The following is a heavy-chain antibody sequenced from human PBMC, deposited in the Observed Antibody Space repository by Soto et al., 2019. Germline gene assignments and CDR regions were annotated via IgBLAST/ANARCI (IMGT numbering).Heavy chain of an antibody. J-gene: IGHJ3*02. Sequence: QVQLQESGPGLVKPSQTLSLTCTVSGGSISSGGYYWSWIRQHPGKGLEWIGYIYYSGSTYYNPSLKSRVTIXXDXSXXQFSLKLSSVTAADTAVYHCARGLPEGLTLDAFDIWGQGTMVTVSS. CDR1: GGSISSGGYY. CDR2: IYYSGST. V-gene: IGHV4-31*03. CDR3: ARGLPEGLTLDAFDI.